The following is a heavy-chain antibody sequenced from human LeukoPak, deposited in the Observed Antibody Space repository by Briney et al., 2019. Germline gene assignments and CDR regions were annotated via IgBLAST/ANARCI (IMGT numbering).Heavy chain of an antibody. CDR2: ISAYNGNT. V-gene: IGHV1-18*01. CDR3: ARDSQYYYDSSGYYYYYYGIDV. CDR1: GYTFTSYG. J-gene: IGHJ6*02. Sequence: ASVKVSCKASGYTFTSYGISWVRQAPGQGLEWMGWISAYNGNTNYAQKLQGRVTMTTDTSTSTAYMELRSLRSDDTAVYYCARDSQYYYDSSGYYYYYYGIDVWGQGTTVTVSS. D-gene: IGHD3-22*01.